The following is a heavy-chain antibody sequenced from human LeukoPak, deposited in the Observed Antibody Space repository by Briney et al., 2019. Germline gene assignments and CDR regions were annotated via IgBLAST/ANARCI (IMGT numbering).Heavy chain of an antibody. J-gene: IGHJ6*03. D-gene: IGHD5-18*01. V-gene: IGHV4-34*01. CDR3: ARHSGDTAMGGYYYYYMDV. CDR2: INHSGST. CDR1: GGSFSGYY. Sequence: PSETPSLTCAVYGGSFSGYYWSWIRQPPGKGLEWIGEINHSGSTNYNPSLKSRVTISVDTSKNQFSLKLSSVTAADTAVYYCARHSGDTAMGGYYYYYMDVWGKGTTVTISS.